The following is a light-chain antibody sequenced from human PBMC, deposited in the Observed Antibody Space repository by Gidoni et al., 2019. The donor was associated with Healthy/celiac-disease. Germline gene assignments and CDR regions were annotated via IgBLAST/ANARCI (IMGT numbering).Light chain of an antibody. Sequence: DIQMTQSPSPLSASVGDRVTITCRASQSISSYLNWYQQKPGKAPKLLIYAASSLQSGVPSRFSGSGSGTDFTLTISSLHPEDFATYYCQQSYSTPWTFGQGTKVEIK. CDR3: QQSYSTPWT. CDR2: AAS. V-gene: IGKV1-39*01. J-gene: IGKJ1*01. CDR1: QSISSY.